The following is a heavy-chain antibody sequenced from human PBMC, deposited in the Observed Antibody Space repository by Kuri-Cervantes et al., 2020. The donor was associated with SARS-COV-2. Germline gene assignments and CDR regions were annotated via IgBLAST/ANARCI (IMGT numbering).Heavy chain of an antibody. J-gene: IGHJ2*01. CDR2: IYYSEST. Sequence: GSLRLSCTVSGGSISSSSYYWGWIRQPPGKGLEWIGSIYYSESTYYNPSLKSRVTISVDTSKNQFSLKLSSVTAADTAVYYCARRPDQIYWYFDLWGRGTLVTVSS. CDR1: GGSISSSSYY. CDR3: ARRPDQIYWYFDL. D-gene: IGHD2-2*01. V-gene: IGHV4-39*01.